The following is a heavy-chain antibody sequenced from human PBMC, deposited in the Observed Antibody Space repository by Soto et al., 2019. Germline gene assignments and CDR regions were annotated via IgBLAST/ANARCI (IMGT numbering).Heavy chain of an antibody. V-gene: IGHV6-1*01. CDR1: GDSVSSNSAA. Sequence: SQTLSLTCAISGDSVSSNSAALNLSMQSPSRGLEWLGRTYYRSKWYNDYAVSVKSRITINPDTSKNQFSLQLNSVTPEDPAVYYCARGVVGATDYYYYSGMDVWGQGTTVTVSS. J-gene: IGHJ6*02. CDR3: ARGVVGATDYYYYSGMDV. D-gene: IGHD2-15*01. CDR2: TYYRSKWYN.